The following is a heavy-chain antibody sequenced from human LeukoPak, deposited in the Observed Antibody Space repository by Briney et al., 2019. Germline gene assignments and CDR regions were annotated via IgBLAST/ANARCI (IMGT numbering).Heavy chain of an antibody. V-gene: IGHV3-21*06. D-gene: IGHD1-26*01. J-gene: IGHJ4*01. CDR1: GFTYRRNS. CDR2: ISSGSDYI. Sequence: GGSLRLSCVASGFTYRRNSMNWVRQAPGKGLEWVSTISSGSDYIYHADSVRRRFTISRENARNSLNLQMNSRRAEDTAVYYCARDLSLGMPGGFDGGGQGFLGTVS. CDR3: ARDLSLGMPGGFDG.